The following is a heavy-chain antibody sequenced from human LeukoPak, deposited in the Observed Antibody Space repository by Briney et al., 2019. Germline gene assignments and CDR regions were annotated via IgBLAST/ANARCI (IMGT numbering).Heavy chain of an antibody. Sequence: GGSLRLSCAASGFTFDDYGMSWVRQAPGKGLEWVSGINWNGGSTGYADSVKGRFTISRDNAKNSLYLQMNSLRAEDTAVYYCARDVVPAAVYYYYYGMDVWGQGTTVTVSS. D-gene: IGHD2-2*01. J-gene: IGHJ6*02. CDR1: GFTFDDYG. V-gene: IGHV3-20*04. CDR2: INWNGGST. CDR3: ARDVVPAAVYYYYYGMDV.